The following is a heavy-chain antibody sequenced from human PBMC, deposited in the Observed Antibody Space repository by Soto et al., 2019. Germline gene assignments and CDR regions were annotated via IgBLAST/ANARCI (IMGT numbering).Heavy chain of an antibody. CDR3: ARDRIQLWSTYYYYGMDV. V-gene: IGHV1-3*01. CDR1: GYTFTSYA. Sequence: GASVKVSCKASGYTFTSYAMHWVRLAPGQRLEWMGWINAGNGNTKYSQKFQGRVTITRDTSASTAYMELSSLRSEDTAVYYCARDRIQLWSTYYYYGMDVWGQGTTVTVSS. D-gene: IGHD5-18*01. CDR2: INAGNGNT. J-gene: IGHJ6*02.